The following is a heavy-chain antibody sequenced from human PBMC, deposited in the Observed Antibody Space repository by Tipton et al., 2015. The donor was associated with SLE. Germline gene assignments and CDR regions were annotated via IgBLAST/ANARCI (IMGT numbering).Heavy chain of an antibody. CDR1: GDSISSSGYY. Sequence: TLSLTCTVSGDSISSSGYYWVWIRQPPGKGLEWVGSIYDNGNTYYNPSLKSRATISIGTSKNQLSLELSSVTAADTAVYYCARGVAYYYDFGALDIWGQGTMVTVSS. CDR2: IYDNGNT. V-gene: IGHV4-39*07. J-gene: IGHJ3*02. D-gene: IGHD3-22*01. CDR3: ARGVAYYYDFGALDI.